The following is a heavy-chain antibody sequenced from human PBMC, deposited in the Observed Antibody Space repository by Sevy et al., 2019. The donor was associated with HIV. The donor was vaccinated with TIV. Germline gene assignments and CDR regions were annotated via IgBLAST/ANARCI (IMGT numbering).Heavy chain of an antibody. Sequence: SETLSLTCTVSGGSITSLYWNWIRRPPGKGLEWIANIYYNGHINYNPSLKSRVTLPLDTSKNQFSLRLSSVTAADTAMYYCAGENAWGRGYSWGQGTLVTVSS. CDR3: AGENAWGRGYS. CDR2: IYYNGHI. CDR1: GGSITSLY. J-gene: IGHJ4*02. V-gene: IGHV4-59*08. D-gene: IGHD1-26*01.